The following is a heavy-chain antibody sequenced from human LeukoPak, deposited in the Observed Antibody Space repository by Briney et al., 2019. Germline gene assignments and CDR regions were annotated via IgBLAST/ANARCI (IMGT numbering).Heavy chain of an antibody. V-gene: IGHV3-33*01. Sequence: PGRSLRLSCAASGFTFSSYGMHWVRQAPGKGLEWVAIVWYDGSNKYYADSVKGRFTISRDNSKNTLYLQMNSLRAVDTAVYYCARGTGKMATPCYYGMDVWGQGTTVTVSS. CDR2: VWYDGSNK. J-gene: IGHJ6*02. D-gene: IGHD5-24*01. CDR1: GFTFSSYG. CDR3: ARGTGKMATPCYYGMDV.